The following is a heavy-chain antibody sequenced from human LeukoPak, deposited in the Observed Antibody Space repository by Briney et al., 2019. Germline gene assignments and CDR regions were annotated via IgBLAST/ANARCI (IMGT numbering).Heavy chain of an antibody. CDR1: GGSISSHY. V-gene: IGHV4-59*11. Sequence: SETLSLTCTVSGGSISSHYWSWVRQTPGKGLEWIGHIYHSGNTKYNSALKGRVTISDDASKNQFSLRLSSVTAADTAVYFCARGYDFWSGVMSDAFDIWGRGTKVAVSS. J-gene: IGHJ3*02. CDR3: ARGYDFWSGVMSDAFDI. CDR2: IYHSGNT. D-gene: IGHD3-3*01.